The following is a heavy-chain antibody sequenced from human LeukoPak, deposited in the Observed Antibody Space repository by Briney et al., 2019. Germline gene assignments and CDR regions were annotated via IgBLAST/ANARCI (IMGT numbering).Heavy chain of an antibody. D-gene: IGHD3-22*01. V-gene: IGHV1-2*02. J-gene: IGHJ6*03. CDR3: ARAIHPSSGYYYYYYMDV. Sequence: GASVKVSCKASGYTFTGYYMHWVRQAPGQGLEWMGWINPNSGGTNYAQKFQGRVTMTRDTSISTAYMELSRLRSDDTAVYYCARAIHPSSGYYYYYYMDVWGKGTTVTVSS. CDR2: INPNSGGT. CDR1: GYTFTGYY.